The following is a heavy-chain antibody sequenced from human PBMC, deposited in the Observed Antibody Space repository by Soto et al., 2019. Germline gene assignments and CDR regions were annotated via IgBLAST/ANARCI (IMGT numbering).Heavy chain of an antibody. Sequence: EVQLVESGGGLVQPGGSLRLSCAASGFTFSSYDMHWVRQATGKGLEWVSAIGTAGDTYYPGSVKGRFTISRENAKNSLYLQMNSLRAGDTAVYYCARYNWNDHYFDYWGQGTLVTVSS. CDR3: ARYNWNDHYFDY. CDR2: IGTAGDT. CDR1: GFTFSSYD. D-gene: IGHD1-1*01. J-gene: IGHJ4*02. V-gene: IGHV3-13*01.